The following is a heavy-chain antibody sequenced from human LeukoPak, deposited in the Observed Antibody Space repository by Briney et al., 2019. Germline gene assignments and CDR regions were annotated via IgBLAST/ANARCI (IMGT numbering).Heavy chain of an antibody. V-gene: IGHV1-2*06. CDR3: ARDRGGCSSTSCYLNWFDP. CDR1: GYTFTGYY. CDR2: INPNSGGT. J-gene: IGHJ5*02. D-gene: IGHD2-2*01. Sequence: ASVKVSCKASGYTFTGYYMHWVRQAPGQGLEWMGRINPNSGGTNYAQKLQGRVTMTRDTSISTAYMELSRLRSDDTAVYYCARDRGGCSSTSCYLNWFDPWAREPWSPSPQ.